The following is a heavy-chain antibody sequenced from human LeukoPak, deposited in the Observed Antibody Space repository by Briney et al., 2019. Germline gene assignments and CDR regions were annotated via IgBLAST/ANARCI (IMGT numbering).Heavy chain of an antibody. CDR2: INPNSGGT. D-gene: IGHD5-12*01. J-gene: IGHJ3*02. CDR1: GYTFTGYY. Sequence: GASVKVSCKASGYTFTGYYMHWVRQAPGQGLEWMGWINPNSGGTNYAQKFQGRVTMTRDTSISTAYMELSRLRSDDTALYYCARGRLGWLRTDAFDIWGQGTMVTVSS. CDR3: ARGRLGWLRTDAFDI. V-gene: IGHV1-2*02.